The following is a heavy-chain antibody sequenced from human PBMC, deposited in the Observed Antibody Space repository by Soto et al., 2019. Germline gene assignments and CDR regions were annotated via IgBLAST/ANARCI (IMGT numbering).Heavy chain of an antibody. CDR2: SYHSGST. V-gene: IGHV4-4*02. Sequence: SETLSLTYTVSGGSISSSISYWSWVRQPPGKGLEWLGESYHSGSTNYNPSLKSRVTISVDKSKNQFSLKLSAVTAADTAVYYCSRGGYSSGWPYYYYGMAVWGQGTTVTVSS. CDR3: SRGGYSSGWPYYYYGMAV. J-gene: IGHJ6*02. CDR1: GGSISSSISY. D-gene: IGHD6-19*01.